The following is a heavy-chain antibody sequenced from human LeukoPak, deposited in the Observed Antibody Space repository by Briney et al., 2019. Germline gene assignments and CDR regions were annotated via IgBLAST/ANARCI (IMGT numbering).Heavy chain of an antibody. CDR3: ARGRYDILTGYPLHKSFYYYKDV. J-gene: IGHJ6*03. CDR1: GGTFSSYA. Sequence: ASVKVSCKASGGTFSSYAISWVRQAPGQGLEWKGGIIPIFGTANYAQKFQGRVTITADESTSTAYMELSSLRSEDTAVYYCARGRYDILTGYPLHKSFYYYKDVWGKGTTVTVSS. V-gene: IGHV1-69*13. D-gene: IGHD3-9*01. CDR2: IIPIFGTA.